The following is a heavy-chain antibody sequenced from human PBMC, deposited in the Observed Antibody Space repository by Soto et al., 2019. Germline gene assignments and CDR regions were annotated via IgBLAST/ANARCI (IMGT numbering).Heavy chain of an antibody. CDR1: GGSISSSSYY. V-gene: IGHV4-39*01. CDR3: AAATAAGLNADAFDI. CDR2: IYYSGST. Sequence: QLQLQESGPGLVKPSETLSLTCTVSGGSISSSSYYWGWIRQPPGKGLEWIGSIYYSGSTYYNPSLKSRVTISXDTXKXXFSXXXSSVTAADTAVYYCAAATAAGLNADAFDIWGQGTMVTVSS. D-gene: IGHD6-13*01. J-gene: IGHJ3*02.